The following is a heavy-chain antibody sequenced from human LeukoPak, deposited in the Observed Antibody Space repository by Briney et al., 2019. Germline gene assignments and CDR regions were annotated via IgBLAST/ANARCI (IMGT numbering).Heavy chain of an antibody. CDR3: AKEGGWFGELLPLDC. V-gene: IGHV3-23*01. D-gene: IGHD3-10*01. J-gene: IGHJ4*02. Sequence: GGSLRLSCAASGFTFSSYAMSWVRQAPGKGLEWVSAISGSGGSTYYADSVKGRFTISSDNSKNTPYLQINSLRAEDKAVYYCAKEGGWFGELLPLDCWGQGTLVTVSS. CDR2: ISGSGGST. CDR1: GFTFSSYA.